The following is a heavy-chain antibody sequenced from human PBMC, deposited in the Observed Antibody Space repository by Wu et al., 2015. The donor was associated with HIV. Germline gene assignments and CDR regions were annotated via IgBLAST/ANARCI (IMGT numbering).Heavy chain of an antibody. CDR1: GYTFTGYY. J-gene: IGHJ4*02. CDR3: ARVGYTSSLGVRLFDY. D-gene: IGHD6-13*01. CDR2: INAYNGNT. Sequence: QVQLVQSGAEVKKPGASVKVSCKASGYTFTGYYMHWVRQAPGQGLEWMGWINAYNGNTNYAQKLQGRVTLTTDTSTSTAYMELRSLRSDDTAVYYCARVGYTSSLGVRLFDYWGQGTLVTVSS. V-gene: IGHV1-18*04.